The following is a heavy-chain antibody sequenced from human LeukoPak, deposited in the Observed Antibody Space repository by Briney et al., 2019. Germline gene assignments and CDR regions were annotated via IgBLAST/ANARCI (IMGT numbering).Heavy chain of an antibody. CDR1: GFTFSSYA. CDR2: ISSSGGNT. J-gene: IGHJ4*02. V-gene: IGHV3-23*01. CDR3: ATLNPPFDY. Sequence: GGSLRLSCAASGFTFSSYAMSWVRQAPGKGLEWVSSISSSGGNTYYAGSVRGRFTISRDNSKNTLYLQMNSLRAEDTAVYFCATLNPPFDYWGQGILVTVSS.